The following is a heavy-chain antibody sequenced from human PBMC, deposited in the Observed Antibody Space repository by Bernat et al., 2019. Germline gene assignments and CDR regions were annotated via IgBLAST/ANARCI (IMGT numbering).Heavy chain of an antibody. J-gene: IGHJ4*02. V-gene: IGHV3-21*01. CDR3: ARGTPPNSGLWFGESLYYFDY. D-gene: IGHD3-10*01. Sequence: VQLVESGGGVVQPGRSLRLSCAASGFTFSSYGMHWVRQAPGKGLEWVSSISSSSSYIYYADSVKGRFTISRDNAKNSLYLQMNSLRAEDTAVYYCARGTPPNSGLWFGESLYYFDYWGQGTLVTVSS. CDR1: GFTFSSYG. CDR2: ISSSSSYI.